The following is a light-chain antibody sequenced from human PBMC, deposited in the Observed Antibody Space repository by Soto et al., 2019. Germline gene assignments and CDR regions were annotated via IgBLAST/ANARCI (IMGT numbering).Light chain of an antibody. Sequence: QSALTQPASVSGSPGQSITISCNGTSSDIGVYNYVSWYQQHPGKAPKLMIYDVSKWPSGVPDRFSGSKSGNTASLTISGLQAEDEADYYCCSYAGSYTVVFGGGTKLTVL. CDR1: SSDIGVYNY. CDR3: CSYAGSYTVV. J-gene: IGLJ2*01. CDR2: DVS. V-gene: IGLV2-11*01.